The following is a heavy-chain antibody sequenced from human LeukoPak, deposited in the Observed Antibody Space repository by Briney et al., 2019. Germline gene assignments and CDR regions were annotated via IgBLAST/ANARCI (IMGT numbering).Heavy chain of an antibody. J-gene: IGHJ4*02. D-gene: IGHD6-19*01. CDR2: ISSSSSTI. CDR1: GFTFSSYS. V-gene: IGHV3-48*01. Sequence: GGSLRLSCAASGFTFSSYSMNWVRQAPGKGLEWVSYISSSSSTIYYADSVKGRFTIPRDNAKNSLYLQMNSLRAEDTAVYYCARGSSGWYGVQFDYWGQGTLVTVSS. CDR3: ARGSSGWYGVQFDY.